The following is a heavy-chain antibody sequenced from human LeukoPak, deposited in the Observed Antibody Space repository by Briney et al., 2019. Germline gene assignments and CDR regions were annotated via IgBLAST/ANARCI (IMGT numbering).Heavy chain of an antibody. D-gene: IGHD3-22*01. J-gene: IGHJ6*03. CDR1: GGSISSSSYY. V-gene: IGHV4-39*01. Sequence: PSETLSLTCTVSGGSISSSSYYWGWIRQPPGKGLEWIGSIYYSGITYYNPSLKSRVTISVDTSKNQFSLKLSSVTAADTAVYYCARQVVITGHSDYYYYMDVWGKGTTVTISS. CDR2: IYYSGIT. CDR3: ARQVVITGHSDYYYYMDV.